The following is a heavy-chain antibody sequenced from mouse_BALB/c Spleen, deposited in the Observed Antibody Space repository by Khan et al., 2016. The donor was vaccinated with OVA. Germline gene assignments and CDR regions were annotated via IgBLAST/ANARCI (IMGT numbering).Heavy chain of an antibody. V-gene: IGHV1-7*01. CDR3: ARRGLRWDFDY. CDR1: GYTFINYW. CDR2: INPSTGYT. J-gene: IGHJ2*01. Sequence: VQLQQSGAELAKPGASVKMSCKASGYTFINYWILWVKQRPGQGLEWIGYINPSTGYTEYNHNFKDKATLTADKSSSTAYMQLSSLTSEGSAVYYGARRGLRWDFDYWGQGTTLTVSS. D-gene: IGHD1-1*01.